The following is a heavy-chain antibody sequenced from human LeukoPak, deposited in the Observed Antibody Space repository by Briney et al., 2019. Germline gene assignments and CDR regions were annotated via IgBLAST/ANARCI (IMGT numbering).Heavy chain of an antibody. Sequence: PGGSLRLSCAASGFTFSSYSMNWVRQAPGKGLEWVSYISSSSSSIYYADSSQGRFTISRDNAKNSLYLQMNSLRAEDTAVYYCARDLWFGELKDWGQGTLVTVSS. D-gene: IGHD3-10*01. V-gene: IGHV3-48*01. J-gene: IGHJ4*02. CDR3: ARDLWFGELKD. CDR1: GFTFSSYS. CDR2: ISSSSSSI.